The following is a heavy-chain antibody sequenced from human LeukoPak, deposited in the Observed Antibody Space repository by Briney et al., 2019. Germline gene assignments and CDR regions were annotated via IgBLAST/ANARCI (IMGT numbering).Heavy chain of an antibody. D-gene: IGHD3-16*01. CDR3: ARGGGWGVAYYFDY. CDR2: ISSSSSYI. J-gene: IGHJ4*02. V-gene: IGHV3-21*01. CDR1: GFTFSSYS. Sequence: GGSLRLSCAASGFTFSSYSMNWVRQAPGKGLEWVSSISSSSSYIYYADSVKGRFTISRDNAKNSLYLQMNSLRAEDTAVYYCARGGGWGVAYYFDYWGQGTLVTVSS.